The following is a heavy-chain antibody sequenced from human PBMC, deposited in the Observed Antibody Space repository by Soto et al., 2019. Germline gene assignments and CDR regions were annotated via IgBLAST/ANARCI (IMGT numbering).Heavy chain of an antibody. V-gene: IGHV4-59*01. Sequence: SETLSLTCTVSGGSISSYYWSWIRQPPGKGLEWIGYIYYSGSTNYNPSLKSRVTISADTSKNQFSLKLSSVTAADTAVYYCARDLNWNPGWFDPWGQGTLVTVSS. J-gene: IGHJ5*02. CDR2: IYYSGST. CDR3: ARDLNWNPGWFDP. D-gene: IGHD1-20*01. CDR1: GGSISSYY.